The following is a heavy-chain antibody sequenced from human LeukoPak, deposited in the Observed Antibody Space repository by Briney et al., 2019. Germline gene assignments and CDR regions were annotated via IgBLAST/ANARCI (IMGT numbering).Heavy chain of an antibody. V-gene: IGHV1-18*01. J-gene: IGHJ5*02. CDR1: GGTFSSYA. CDR3: ARDPWNGDYNWFDP. CDR2: ISAYNGNT. Sequence: GASVKVSCKASGGTFSSYAISWVRQAPGQGLEWMGWISAYNGNTNYAQKLQGRVTMTTDTSTSTAYMELRSLRSDDTAVYYCARDPWNGDYNWFDPWGQGTLVTVSS. D-gene: IGHD4-17*01.